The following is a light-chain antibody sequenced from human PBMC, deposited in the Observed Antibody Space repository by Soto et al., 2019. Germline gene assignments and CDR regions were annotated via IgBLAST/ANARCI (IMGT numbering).Light chain of an antibody. CDR1: SGSVSTSYY. CDR3: VLYMGSGICV. J-gene: IGLJ2*01. V-gene: IGLV8-61*01. Sequence: QTVVTQEPSFSVSPGGTVTLTCGLSSGSVSTSYYPSWYQQTPGQAPRTLIYSTNTRSSGVPDRFSGSILGNKAALTITGAQADYESDYYCVLYMGSGICVFGGGTKLTVL. CDR2: STN.